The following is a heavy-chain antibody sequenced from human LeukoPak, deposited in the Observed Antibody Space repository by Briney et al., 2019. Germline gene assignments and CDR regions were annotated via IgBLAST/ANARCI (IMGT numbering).Heavy chain of an antibody. CDR1: GFTFDDYT. CDR2: ITYDGGSA. CDR3: ATERQKYFDY. J-gene: IGHJ4*02. Sequence: GSLXLSCAASGFTFDDYTMHWVRQAPGRGLEWVSLITYDGGSAFYADSVRGRFTISRDNSRNSLFLQMNGLRTEDAALYYCATERQKYFDYWGQGTLVTVSS. D-gene: IGHD1-1*01. V-gene: IGHV3-43*01.